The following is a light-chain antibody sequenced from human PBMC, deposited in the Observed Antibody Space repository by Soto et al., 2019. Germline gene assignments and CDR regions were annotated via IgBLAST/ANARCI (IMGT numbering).Light chain of an antibody. J-gene: IGKJ4*01. CDR3: QQYGSSPLT. V-gene: IGKV3-20*01. CDR2: GAS. CDR1: QSVSSSY. Sequence: EIVLTQSPGTLSLSPGERATLSCRASQSVSSSYLAWYQQKPGQAPRLLIYGASSRATDIPDRFSGSGSGTDFTVTISRLEPEDFAVYYCQQYGSSPLTFGGGTKVEIK.